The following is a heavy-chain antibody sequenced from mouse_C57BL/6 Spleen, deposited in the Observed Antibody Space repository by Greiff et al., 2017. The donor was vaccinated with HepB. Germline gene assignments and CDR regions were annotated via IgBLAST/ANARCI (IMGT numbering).Heavy chain of an antibody. V-gene: IGHV7-1*01. Sequence: EVKVVESGGGLVQSGRSLRLSCATSGFTFSDFYMEWVRQAPGKGLEWIAASRNKANDYTTEYSASVKGRFIVSRDTSQSILYLQMNALRAEDTAIYYCARAYYDGYWAFAYWGQGTLVTVSA. CDR3: ARAYYDGYWAFAY. J-gene: IGHJ3*01. CDR2: SRNKANDYTT. CDR1: GFTFSDFY. D-gene: IGHD2-3*01.